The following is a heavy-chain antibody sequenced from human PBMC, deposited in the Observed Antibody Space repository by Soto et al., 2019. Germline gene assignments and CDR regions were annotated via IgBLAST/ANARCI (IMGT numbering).Heavy chain of an antibody. CDR1: GFTFSSYS. Sequence: EVQLVESGGGLVQPGGSLRLSCAASGFTFSSYSMNWVRQSPGKGLEWVTYISSSGTTIYYADSVKGRFSVSRDNAKNSLYLQMNSLRDEDTAVFYCARGGNSPEYWGQGTLVTVSS. D-gene: IGHD2-21*02. V-gene: IGHV3-48*02. CDR3: ARGGNSPEY. CDR2: ISSSGTTI. J-gene: IGHJ4*02.